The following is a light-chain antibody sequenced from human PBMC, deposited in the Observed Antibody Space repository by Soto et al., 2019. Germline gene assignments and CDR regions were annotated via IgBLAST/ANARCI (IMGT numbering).Light chain of an antibody. CDR3: HQLNSYPLT. V-gene: IGKV1-9*01. J-gene: IGKJ4*01. CDR1: QGISNY. CDR2: AAS. Sequence: DIQLIQFPSLLPASVGDRVTITCRASQGISNYLAWYQQKPGKAPGLLMYAASTLQRGVSSRFSGSGSGTKFTLTISNLQPEDFATYYCHQLNSYPLTFGGGPKVDIK.